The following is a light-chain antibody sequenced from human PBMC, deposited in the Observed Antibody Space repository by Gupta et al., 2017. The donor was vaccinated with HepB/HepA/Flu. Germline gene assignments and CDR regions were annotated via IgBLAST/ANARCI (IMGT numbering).Light chain of an antibody. CDR2: GAS. Sequence: DIQMTQSPSSLSASVGDRVTITCRASQSLYNNLNWYQQKPGKAPKLLIYGASTLRSGVPSRFSGSGSGTDFTLAISSLQPEDFATYYGQRAGTLGESFTFGPGTKVDIK. CDR3: QRAGTLGESFT. CDR1: QSLYNN. V-gene: IGKV1-39*01. J-gene: IGKJ3*01.